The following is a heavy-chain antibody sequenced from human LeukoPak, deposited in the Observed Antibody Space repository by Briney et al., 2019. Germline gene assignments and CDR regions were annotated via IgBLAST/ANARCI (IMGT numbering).Heavy chain of an antibody. CDR2: IRYDGSNK. Sequence: GGSLRLSCAASGFTFSSYGMHWVRQAPGKGLEWVAFIRYDGSNKYYADSVKGRFTISRDNSKNTLYLQMNSLRAEDTAVYYCARGEDIVVVPAAVGMDVWGQGTTVTVSS. V-gene: IGHV3-30*02. J-gene: IGHJ6*02. CDR1: GFTFSSYG. CDR3: ARGEDIVVVPAAVGMDV. D-gene: IGHD2-2*01.